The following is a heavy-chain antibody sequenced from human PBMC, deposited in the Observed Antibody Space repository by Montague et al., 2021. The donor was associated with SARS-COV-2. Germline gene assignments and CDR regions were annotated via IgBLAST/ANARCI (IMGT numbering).Heavy chain of an antibody. CDR3: AREGLVGGDYFDR. J-gene: IGHJ4*02. D-gene: IGHD2-15*01. V-gene: IGHV4-4*08. CDR2: HFPAGVT. Sequence: SETLSLTCSVYVASMSRYNWGWIRQPPVWGLESIAYHFPAGVTSKNLSLKSRGTISVDTSKNQVSLRLKSVTAADAAVYYCAREGLVGGDYFDRWGQGTLVTVSS. CDR1: VASMSRYN.